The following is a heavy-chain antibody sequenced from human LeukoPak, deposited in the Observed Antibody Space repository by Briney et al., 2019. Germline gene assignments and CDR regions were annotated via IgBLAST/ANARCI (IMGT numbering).Heavy chain of an antibody. D-gene: IGHD1-1*01. Sequence: GGSLRLSCVASGFTFNLYDMHWVRQPRGKSLQWVASIGSSGDTYHLASVKGRFSISREDADNSLHLQLSSLRADDTAVCFCARGTRYSTSGRPYYFDSWGQGVQVTVSP. CDR3: ARGTRYSTSGRPYYFDS. CDR2: IGSSGDT. CDR1: GFTFNLYD. V-gene: IGHV3-13*01. J-gene: IGHJ4*02.